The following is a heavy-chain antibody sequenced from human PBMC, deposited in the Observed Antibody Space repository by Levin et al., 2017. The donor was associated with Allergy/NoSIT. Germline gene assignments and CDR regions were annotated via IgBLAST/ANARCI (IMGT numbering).Heavy chain of an antibody. Sequence: SETLSLTCTVSGGSISPYYWSWIRQSAGKGLEWIGRIYTTGSTNYNPSLKSRVTMSIDTSKNQFSLKLTSVTAADTAVYYCATAYYDILTGSRGGAFDVWGQGTMVTVSS. D-gene: IGHD3-9*01. J-gene: IGHJ3*01. CDR2: IYTTGST. CDR1: GGSISPYY. V-gene: IGHV4-4*07. CDR3: ATAYYDILTGSRGGAFDV.